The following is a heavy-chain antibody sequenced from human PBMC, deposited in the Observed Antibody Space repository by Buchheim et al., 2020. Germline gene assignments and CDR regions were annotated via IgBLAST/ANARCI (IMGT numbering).Heavy chain of an antibody. CDR2: IQSDGGST. Sequence: EVQLVESGGGLVQPGGSLRLSCAASGFTFSAYWMHWVRQVPGKGLVWVSRIQSDGGSTSYADSVQGRFTISRDNAKNTLYLQMNRLRAEDAAVYYCARGFYYDSSGESRPFDYWGQGT. D-gene: IGHD3-22*01. J-gene: IGHJ4*02. CDR1: GFTFSAYW. V-gene: IGHV3-74*01. CDR3: ARGFYYDSSGESRPFDY.